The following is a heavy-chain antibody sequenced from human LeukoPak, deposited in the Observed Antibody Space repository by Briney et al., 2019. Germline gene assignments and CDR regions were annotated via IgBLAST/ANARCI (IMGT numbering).Heavy chain of an antibody. CDR2: IYYSGST. V-gene: IGHV4-30-4*08. D-gene: IGHD3-22*01. CDR3: AKDYYYDSSGPLDY. J-gene: IGHJ4*02. CDR1: GGSISSGDYY. Sequence: SETLSLTWTVSGGSISSGDYYWSWIRQPPGKGLEWIGYIYYSGSTYYNPSLKSRVTISVDTSKDQFSLKLSSVTAADTAVYYCAKDYYYDSSGPLDYWGQGTLVTVSS.